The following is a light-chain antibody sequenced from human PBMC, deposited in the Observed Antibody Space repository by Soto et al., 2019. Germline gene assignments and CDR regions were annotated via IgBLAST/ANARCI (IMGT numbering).Light chain of an antibody. CDR2: DVS. CDR3: CSYAGSYSYV. CDR1: SSDVGGYNY. J-gene: IGLJ1*01. V-gene: IGLV2-11*01. Sequence: QSALTQPRSVSGSPGQSVTISCTGTSSDVGGYNYVSWYQQHPGKPPKLMIYDVSKRPSGVPDRFSGSKSGNTASLTISGLQAEDEADYYCCSYAGSYSYVFGTGTKVTVL.